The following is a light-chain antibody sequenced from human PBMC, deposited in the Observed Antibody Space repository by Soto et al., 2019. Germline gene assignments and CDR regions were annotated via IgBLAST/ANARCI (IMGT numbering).Light chain of an antibody. J-gene: IGLJ1*01. CDR3: AGWDDSVNVPNYV. CDR2: SNN. Sequence: QAVLTQPPSASGTPGQRVTISCSGSSSNIGSNTVNWYQQLPGTAPKLLIYSNNQRPSGVPDRFSGSKSGTSASLAISGLQSEDEADYDCAGWDDSVNVPNYVFGTGTKLTVL. V-gene: IGLV1-44*01. CDR1: SSNIGSNT.